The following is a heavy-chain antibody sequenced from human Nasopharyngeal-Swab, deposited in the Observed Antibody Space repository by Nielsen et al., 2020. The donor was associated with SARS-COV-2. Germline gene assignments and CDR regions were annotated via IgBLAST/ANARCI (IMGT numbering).Heavy chain of an antibody. D-gene: IGHD6-13*01. V-gene: IGHV2-26*01. CDR2: IFSNDEK. Sequence: RQAPGKALEWLAHIFSNDEKSYSTSLKSRLTISKDTSKGQVVLTMTNMDPVDTATYYCARMEGSSSWYYWGQGTLVTVSS. CDR3: ARMEGSSSWYY. J-gene: IGHJ4*02.